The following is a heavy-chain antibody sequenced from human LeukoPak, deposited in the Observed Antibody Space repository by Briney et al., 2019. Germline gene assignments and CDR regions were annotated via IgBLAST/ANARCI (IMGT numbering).Heavy chain of an antibody. CDR2: ISNNGGYT. V-gene: IGHV3-23*01. CDR3: AKQLGYCSDGSCYFPY. D-gene: IGHD2-15*01. CDR1: GFTFSSSA. Sequence: GGSLRLSCAASGFTFSSSAMSWVRQAPGKGLEWVSAISNNGGYTYYADSVQGRSTISRDNSKSTLCLQMNSLRAEDTAIYYCAKQLGYCSDGSCYFPYWGQGTLVTVSS. J-gene: IGHJ4*02.